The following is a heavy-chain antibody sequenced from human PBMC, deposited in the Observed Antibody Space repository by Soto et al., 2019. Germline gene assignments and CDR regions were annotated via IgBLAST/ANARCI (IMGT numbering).Heavy chain of an antibody. CDR2: IYYSGST. CDR3: ARDQVLSGGMDV. V-gene: IGHV4-31*03. D-gene: IGHD3-10*01. Sequence: QVQLQESGPGLVKPSQTLSLTCSVSAGSISSGGYYWSWIRQHPGKGLEWIGYIYYSGSTNYNPSLKSRVTISVDKSKNEFSLKLSSVTAADTAVYYCARDQVLSGGMDVWGQGTTVTVSS. J-gene: IGHJ6*02. CDR1: AGSISSGGYY.